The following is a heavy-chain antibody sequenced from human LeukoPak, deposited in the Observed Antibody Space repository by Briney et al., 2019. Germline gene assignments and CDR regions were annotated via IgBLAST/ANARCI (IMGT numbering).Heavy chain of an antibody. CDR1: GYTFTSYA. D-gene: IGHD2-21*02. CDR3: ARETYCGGDCIRGPFDY. CDR2: INAGNGNT. V-gene: IGHV1-3*01. Sequence: GASVKVSCKASGYTFTSYAMHWVRQAPGQRLEWMGWINAGNGNTKYSQKFQGRVTITRDTSASTAYMELSSLRSEDTAVYYCARETYCGGDCIRGPFDYWGQGTLVTVSS. J-gene: IGHJ4*02.